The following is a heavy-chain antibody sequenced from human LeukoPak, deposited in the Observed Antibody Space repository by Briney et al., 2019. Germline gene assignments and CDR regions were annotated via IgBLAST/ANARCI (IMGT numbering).Heavy chain of an antibody. D-gene: IGHD3-10*01. Sequence: PGGSLRLSCVASGFTFSDYWIHWVRQAPGKGLVWVSRISSDGDTTNYADSVKGRFTISRDNAKNSLYLQMNSLRAEDTAVYYCARAWSAGSGNSAFDIWGQGTMVTVSS. V-gene: IGHV3-74*01. CDR3: ARAWSAGSGNSAFDI. J-gene: IGHJ3*02. CDR1: GFTFSDYW. CDR2: ISSDGDTT.